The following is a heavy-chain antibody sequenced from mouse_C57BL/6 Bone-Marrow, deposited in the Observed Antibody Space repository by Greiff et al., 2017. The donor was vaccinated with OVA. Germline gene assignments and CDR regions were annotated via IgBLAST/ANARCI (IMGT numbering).Heavy chain of an antibody. D-gene: IGHD1-1*01. CDR3: ARSRRYGSSLWYFDV. V-gene: IGHV1-39*01. Sequence: EVQLQESGPELVKPGASVKISCKASGYSFTDYHMNWVKQSNGKSLEWIGVINPNYGTTSYNQKFKGKATLTVDQSSSTAYMQLNSLTSEDSAVYSCARSRRYGSSLWYFDVWGTGTTVTVSS. J-gene: IGHJ1*03. CDR1: GYSFTDYH. CDR2: INPNYGTT.